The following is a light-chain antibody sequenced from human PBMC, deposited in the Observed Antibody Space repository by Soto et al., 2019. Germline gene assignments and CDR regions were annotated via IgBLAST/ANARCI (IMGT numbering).Light chain of an antibody. CDR1: QNIRSN. Sequence: EIVMTQSPATLSVSPGERATLSCRASQNIRSNLAWYQQKPGQAPRLLITDASTRATGIPARFSGSGSGTEFTLTISSLKSEDFAVYYCQQYNQWPPWTLGQGTKV. CDR3: QQYNQWPPWT. CDR2: DAS. J-gene: IGKJ1*01. V-gene: IGKV3-15*01.